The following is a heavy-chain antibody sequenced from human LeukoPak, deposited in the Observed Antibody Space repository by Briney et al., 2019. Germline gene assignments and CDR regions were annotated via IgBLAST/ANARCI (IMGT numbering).Heavy chain of an antibody. Sequence: ASVKVSCKASGYTFTSYGISWVRQAPGQGLEWMGWINAYNGNTNYAQKLQGRVTMTTDTSTSTAYMELRSLRSDDTAVYYCAREFHPGHTSGWYLHWGQGTLVTVSS. CDR2: INAYNGNT. D-gene: IGHD6-19*01. V-gene: IGHV1-18*01. J-gene: IGHJ4*02. CDR1: GYTFTSYG. CDR3: AREFHPGHTSGWYLH.